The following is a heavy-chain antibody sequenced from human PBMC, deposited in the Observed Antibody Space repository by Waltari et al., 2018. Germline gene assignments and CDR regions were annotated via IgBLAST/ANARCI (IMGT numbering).Heavy chain of an antibody. CDR1: GGSISSSSYY. V-gene: IGHV4-39*07. CDR2: IYYSGST. Sequence: QLQLQESGPGLVKPSETLSLTCTVSGGSISSSSYYWGWIRQPPGKGLEWIGSIYYSGSTYYNPSLKSRVTISVDTSKNQFSLKLSSVTAADTAVYYCARESKDIAARPQIDYWGQGTLVTVSS. D-gene: IGHD6-6*01. J-gene: IGHJ4*02. CDR3: ARESKDIAARPQIDY.